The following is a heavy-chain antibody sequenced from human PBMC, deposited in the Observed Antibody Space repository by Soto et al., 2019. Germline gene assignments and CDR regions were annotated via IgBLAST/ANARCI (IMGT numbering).Heavy chain of an antibody. CDR1: GYTFSSYA. V-gene: IGHV1-3*01. D-gene: IGHD2-15*01. Sequence: GASVKVSCKASGYTFSSYAIHWVRQAPGQGLEWMGWIHASNGNTKYSQSFQGRVTISRDTSATTAYMELNSLRSEDTAVYYCARGVAFLDYWGQGTLVTVSS. J-gene: IGHJ4*02. CDR2: IHASNGNT. CDR3: ARGVAFLDY.